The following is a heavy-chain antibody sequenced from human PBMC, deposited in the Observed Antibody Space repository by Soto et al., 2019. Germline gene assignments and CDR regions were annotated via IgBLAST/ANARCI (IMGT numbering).Heavy chain of an antibody. Sequence: QVQLVESGGGGAKLGGSLRPSGERPGLTLKSFGRHGSPQVPGRGLEWGEFVWYDETNKKYEDSGKGRFNIYRDNSKNTLYLQMDSLRAEDTGIYYCARGGHSSSWYRLEAYFFDYWGQGSLVTVSS. D-gene: IGHD6-13*01. CDR3: ARGGHSSSWYRLEAYFFDY. V-gene: IGHV3-33*01. CDR2: VWYDETNK. CDR1: GLTLKSFG. J-gene: IGHJ4*02.